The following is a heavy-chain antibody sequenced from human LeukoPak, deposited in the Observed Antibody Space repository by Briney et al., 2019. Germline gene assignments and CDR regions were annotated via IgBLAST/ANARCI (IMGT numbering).Heavy chain of an antibody. V-gene: IGHV3-11*04. CDR1: GFTFSDYY. CDR3: ARAYYDFWSGYPHYFDY. J-gene: IGHJ4*02. D-gene: IGHD3-3*01. Sequence: GGSLRLSCAASGFTFSDYYMSWIRQAPGKGLEWVSYICNSVSGNIIYYADSVMGRFTISRDNAKNSLYLQMNSLRDEDTAVYYCARAYYDFWSGYPHYFDYWGQGTLVTVSS. CDR2: ICNSVSGNII.